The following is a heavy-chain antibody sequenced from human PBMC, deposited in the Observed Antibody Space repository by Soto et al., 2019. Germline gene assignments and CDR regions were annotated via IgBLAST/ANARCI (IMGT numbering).Heavy chain of an antibody. Sequence: SGTLSLTCAVYGASFSGYYWSWIRHPPGEGLEWIGEINHSGSTNYNPSLKSRVTISVDTSKNQFSLKLSSVTAADTAVYYCARAGQLVRKFYYYYGMDVWGQGTTVTVS. CDR2: INHSGST. V-gene: IGHV4-34*01. D-gene: IGHD6-6*01. J-gene: IGHJ6*02. CDR1: GASFSGYY. CDR3: ARAGQLVRKFYYYYGMDV.